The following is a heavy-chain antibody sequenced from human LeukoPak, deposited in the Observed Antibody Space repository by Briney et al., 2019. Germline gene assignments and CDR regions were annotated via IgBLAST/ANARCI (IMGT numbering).Heavy chain of an antibody. V-gene: IGHV3-30*04. D-gene: IGHD6-19*01. CDR1: GFTFSSYA. J-gene: IGHJ4*02. Sequence: GGSLRLSCAASGFTFSSYAMHWVRQAPGKGLEWVAVISDDGSNKYYADSVKGRFTISRDNSKNTLYLQMNSLRAEDTAVYYCAKDYQWLVLSYFDYWGQGTLVTVSS. CDR2: ISDDGSNK. CDR3: AKDYQWLVLSYFDY.